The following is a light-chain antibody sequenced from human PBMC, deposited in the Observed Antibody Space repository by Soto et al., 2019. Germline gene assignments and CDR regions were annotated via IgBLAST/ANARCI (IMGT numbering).Light chain of an antibody. V-gene: IGKV1-9*01. CDR2: AAS. J-gene: IGKJ1*01. CDR1: QGISSY. Sequence: DIQMTQSPSSLSASVGDRVTITCRASQGISSYLAWYQQKPGKAPKLLIYAASTLQSGVPSRFSGSGSGTDFTLTISSLQPEDFATYYCQQLNGYPPWTFGQGTKVDIK. CDR3: QQLNGYPPWT.